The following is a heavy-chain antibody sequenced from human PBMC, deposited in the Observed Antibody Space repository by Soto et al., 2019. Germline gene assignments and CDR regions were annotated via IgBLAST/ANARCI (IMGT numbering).Heavy chain of an antibody. Sequence: PSETLSLTCTVSGGSISSYYWSWIRQPPGKGLEWIGYIYYSGSTNYNPSLKSRVTISVDTSKNQFSLKLSSVTAADTAVYYCARHKDGRDYYGSGSPWDYWGQGTLVTVS. CDR1: GGSISSYY. J-gene: IGHJ4*02. CDR2: IYYSGST. CDR3: ARHKDGRDYYGSGSPWDY. V-gene: IGHV4-59*08. D-gene: IGHD3-10*01.